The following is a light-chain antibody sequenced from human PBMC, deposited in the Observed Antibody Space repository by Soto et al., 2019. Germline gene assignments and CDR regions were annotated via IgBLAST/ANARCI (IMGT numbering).Light chain of an antibody. Sequence: DIQMTQSPSTLSASVGDRVTITCRASQSIGTWLAWYQQRPGKAPKLLIYDASTLEGGVPSRFSGSGSGTELTLTISSLQPDDLATYYCQQYNSYPLSFGGGTKVEIK. CDR3: QQYNSYPLS. J-gene: IGKJ4*01. CDR1: QSIGTW. V-gene: IGKV1-5*01. CDR2: DAS.